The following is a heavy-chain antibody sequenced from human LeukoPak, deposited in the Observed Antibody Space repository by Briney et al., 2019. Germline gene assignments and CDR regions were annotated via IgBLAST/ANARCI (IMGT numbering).Heavy chain of an antibody. D-gene: IGHD1-14*01. V-gene: IGHV1-2*06. CDR3: ARVPLTAKGFDY. J-gene: IGHJ4*02. Sequence: ASVKVSCKASGYTFTDYYMHWIQQAPGKGLEWMGRVDPADGETAYAEKFQGRVTMTRDTSISTAYIELSRLSSDDTAVYYCARVPLTAKGFDYWGQGTLVTVSS. CDR1: GYTFTDYY. CDR2: VDPADGET.